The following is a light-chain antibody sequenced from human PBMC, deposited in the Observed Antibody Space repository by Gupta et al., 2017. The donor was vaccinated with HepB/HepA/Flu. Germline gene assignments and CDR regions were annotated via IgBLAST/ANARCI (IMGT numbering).Light chain of an antibody. J-gene: IGLJ3*02. CDR1: NIGMKS. Sequence: SYVLTQTPSVSVAPGQPALITCEGDNIGMKSVHWYQQKPGQAPVLVVYDDYDRPSGIPERLSGSHTGSAATLTINRVEAGDEADYYCQVWDSDSDNVVFGGGTKLTVL. V-gene: IGLV3-21*02. CDR3: QVWDSDSDNVV. CDR2: DDY.